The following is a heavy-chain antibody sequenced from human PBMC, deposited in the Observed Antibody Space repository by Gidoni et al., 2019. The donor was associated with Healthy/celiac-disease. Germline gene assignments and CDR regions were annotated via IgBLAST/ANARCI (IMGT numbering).Heavy chain of an antibody. D-gene: IGHD3-22*01. Sequence: QVQLQESGPGLVKPSQTLSLTCTVSGGSISSGGYYWSWIRQHPGKGLEWIGYIYYSGSTYYNPSLKSRVTISVDTSKNQFSLKLSSVTAADTAVYYCARESGYYDSRINDSYFDYWGQGTLVTVSS. CDR2: IYYSGST. CDR3: ARESGYYDSRINDSYFDY. J-gene: IGHJ4*02. CDR1: GGSISSGGYY. V-gene: IGHV4-31*03.